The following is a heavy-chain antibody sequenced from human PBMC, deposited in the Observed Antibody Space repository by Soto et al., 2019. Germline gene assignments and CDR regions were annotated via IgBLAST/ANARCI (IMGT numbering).Heavy chain of an antibody. CDR2: INTGNGKI. D-gene: IGHD1-20*01. J-gene: IGHJ4*02. CDR1: GYAFTTYA. V-gene: IGHV1-3*04. CDR3: ARQLTGPTIPSDY. Sequence: QVQLVQSGAEVKKPGASVKVSCKASGYAFTTYAMHWMRQAPGQRLEWMGWINTGNGKIQYSQKFQGRVTITRDTSASTAYMELSSLRSEDTALYYCARQLTGPTIPSDYWGQGTLVTVSS.